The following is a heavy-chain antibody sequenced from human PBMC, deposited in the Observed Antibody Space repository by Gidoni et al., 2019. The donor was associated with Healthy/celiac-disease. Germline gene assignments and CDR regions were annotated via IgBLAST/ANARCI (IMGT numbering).Heavy chain of an antibody. V-gene: IGHV3-64D*06. CDR2: ISSNGGST. CDR1: GFTFSSYA. Sequence: EVQLVESGGGLVQPGGSLRLSCSASGFTFSSYAMPWVRQAPGKGLEYVSAISSNGGSTYYADSVKGRFTISRDNSKNTLYLQMSSLRAEDTAVYYCVSGRITMVRGVIGVGGPDYFDYWGQGTLVTVSS. D-gene: IGHD3-10*01. J-gene: IGHJ4*02. CDR3: VSGRITMVRGVIGVGGPDYFDY.